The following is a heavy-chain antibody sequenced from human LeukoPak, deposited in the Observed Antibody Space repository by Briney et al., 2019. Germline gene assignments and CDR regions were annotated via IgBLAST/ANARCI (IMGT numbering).Heavy chain of an antibody. Sequence: PGGSLRLSCAASGFTFSSYAMSWVRQAPGKGLEWVSAISGSGGSTYYADSVKSRFAIPRDNSKNTLYLQMNSLRAEDTAVYYCAKAGVGGPAAADWFDPWGQGTLVTVSS. CDR3: AKAGVGGPAAADWFDP. V-gene: IGHV3-23*01. CDR1: GFTFSSYA. J-gene: IGHJ5*02. D-gene: IGHD6-13*01. CDR2: ISGSGGST.